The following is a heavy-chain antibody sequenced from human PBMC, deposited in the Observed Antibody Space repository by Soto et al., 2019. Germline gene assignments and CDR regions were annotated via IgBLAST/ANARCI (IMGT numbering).Heavy chain of an antibody. CDR2: ISYDGSNK. CDR1: GFTFSSYG. V-gene: IGHV3-30*18. CDR3: AKDERACSGGSCYHLHSYYYYYGMDV. Sequence: GGSLRLSCAASGFTFSSYGMHWVRQAPGKGLEWVAVISYDGSNKYYADSVKGRFTISRDNSKNTLYLQMNSLRAEDTAVYYCAKDERACSGGSCYHLHSYYYYYGMDVWGQGTTVTVSS. J-gene: IGHJ6*02. D-gene: IGHD2-15*01.